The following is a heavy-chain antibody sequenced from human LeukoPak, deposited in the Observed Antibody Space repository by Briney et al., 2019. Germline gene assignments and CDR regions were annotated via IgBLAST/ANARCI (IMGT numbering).Heavy chain of an antibody. V-gene: IGHV3-48*04. Sequence: GGSLRLSCAASGFTFSSYSMNWVRQAPGKGLEWVSYISSSGSTIYYADSVKGRFTISRDNAKNSLYLQMNSLRAEDTAVYYCARDESGWFFDYWGQGTLVTVSS. D-gene: IGHD6-19*01. CDR1: GFTFSSYS. CDR3: ARDESGWFFDY. CDR2: ISSSGSTI. J-gene: IGHJ4*02.